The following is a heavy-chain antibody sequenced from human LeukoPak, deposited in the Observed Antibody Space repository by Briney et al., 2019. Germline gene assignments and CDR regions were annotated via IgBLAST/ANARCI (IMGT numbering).Heavy chain of an antibody. V-gene: IGHV1-24*01. CDR2: IDPEDGEA. CDR3: ARGYCSSTSCYADY. J-gene: IGHJ4*02. CDR1: GYSLSEVS. Sequence: ASVKVSCKVSGYSLSEVSTHWVRQAPGKGLEWMGGIDPEDGEAIFAQTIQGRVTMTEDTSIDTAYMELRSLRSEDTAVYYCARGYCSSTSCYADYWGQGTLVTVSS. D-gene: IGHD2-2*01.